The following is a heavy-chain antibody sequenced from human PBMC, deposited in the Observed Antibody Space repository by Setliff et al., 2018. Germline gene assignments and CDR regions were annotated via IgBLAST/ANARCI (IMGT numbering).Heavy chain of an antibody. CDR1: GFTFGTYT. CDR3: TTNLALVGGSFLEFGY. V-gene: IGHV3-72*01. D-gene: IGHD1-26*01. J-gene: IGHJ4*02. Sequence: HPGGSLRLSCEASGFTFGTYTMNWIRQAPGKGLEWVGRTRNRANSYTTEYAASVKGRFTISRDDSKNTLYLHMNSPKTEDTAVYYCTTNLALVGGSFLEFGYWGQGTLVTVSS. CDR2: TRNRANSYTT.